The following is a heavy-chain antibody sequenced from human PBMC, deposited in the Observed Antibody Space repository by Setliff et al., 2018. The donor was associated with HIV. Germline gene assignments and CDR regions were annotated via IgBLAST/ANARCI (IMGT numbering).Heavy chain of an antibody. CDR1: GYIITGYL. J-gene: IGHJ5*02. Sequence: ASVKVSCKASGYIITGYLIHWVRQAPGQGLEWMGWINPNSGDTKYAQKFQGRVTMTGDTSISTAYMELSRLRSDDTAVYYCAREGVVLAAIPERWFDPWGQGTLVTVS. D-gene: IGHD2-15*01. CDR2: INPNSGDT. V-gene: IGHV1-2*02. CDR3: AREGVVLAAIPERWFDP.